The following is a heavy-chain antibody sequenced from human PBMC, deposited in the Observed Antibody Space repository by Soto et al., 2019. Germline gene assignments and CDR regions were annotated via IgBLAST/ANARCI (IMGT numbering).Heavy chain of an antibody. V-gene: IGHV1-69*13. D-gene: IGHD3-9*01. CDR3: ARSVRHYDILKV. J-gene: IGHJ4*02. CDR1: GVTFSSYA. CDR2: IIPIFGTA. Sequence: RASVKVSCKASGVTFSSYAISWVRQAPGQGLEWMGGIIPIFGTANYAQKFQGRVTITADESTSTAYMELSSLRSEDTAVYYCARSVRHYDILKVWGQGTLVTVSS.